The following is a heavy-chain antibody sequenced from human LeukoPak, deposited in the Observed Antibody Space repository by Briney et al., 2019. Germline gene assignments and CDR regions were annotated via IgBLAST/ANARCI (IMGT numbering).Heavy chain of an antibody. CDR2: ISSSAGTT. Sequence: GGSLSLSCVASGFTLSTYEMNWVRQAPGRGLEWVSYISSSAGTTYYADSVKGRFTISRDNAKNSLYLQMNSLRAEDTAIYYCAREPAGEYYDRRGYLDYWGPGTVHTVSS. V-gene: IGHV3-48*03. J-gene: IGHJ4*02. CDR3: AREPAGEYYDRRGYLDY. D-gene: IGHD3-22*01. CDR1: GFTLSTYE.